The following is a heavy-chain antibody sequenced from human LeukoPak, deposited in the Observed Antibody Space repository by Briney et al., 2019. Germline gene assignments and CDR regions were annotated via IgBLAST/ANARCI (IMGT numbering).Heavy chain of an antibody. Sequence: GGSLRLSCAASGFTFSSYAMSWVRQAPGKGLEWVSAISGSGGSTYYADSVKGRLTICRDNSKNTLYLQMNSLRAEDTAVYYCAKDRSPYYDSSGPWVDWGQGTLVTVSS. CDR3: AKDRSPYYDSSGPWVD. V-gene: IGHV3-23*01. CDR2: ISGSGGST. J-gene: IGHJ4*02. D-gene: IGHD3-22*01. CDR1: GFTFSSYA.